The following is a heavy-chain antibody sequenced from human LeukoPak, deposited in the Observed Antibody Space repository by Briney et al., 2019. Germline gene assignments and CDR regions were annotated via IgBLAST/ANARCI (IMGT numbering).Heavy chain of an antibody. J-gene: IGHJ4*02. D-gene: IGHD2-2*01. CDR2: IIPIFGTA. CDR1: GGTFSSYP. V-gene: IGHV1-69*13. CDR3: ARVGGHCSSASCYGSY. Sequence: SVKVSCKASGGTFSSYPIIWVRQAPGQELEWMGGIIPIFGTANYAQKFQGRVTITADESTTTAYMELSSLRSEDSAVYYCARVGGHCSSASCYGSYWGQGTLVSVSS.